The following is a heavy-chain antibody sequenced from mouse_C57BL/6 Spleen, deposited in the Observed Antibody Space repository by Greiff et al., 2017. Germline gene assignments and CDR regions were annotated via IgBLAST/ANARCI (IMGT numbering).Heavy chain of an antibody. CDR1: GYTFTSYW. J-gene: IGHJ1*03. CDR3: ARGGFSNYGYFDV. CDR2: IDPNSGGT. D-gene: IGHD2-5*01. V-gene: IGHV1-72*01. Sequence: QVQLQQPGAELVKPGASVKLSCKASGYTFTSYWMHWVKQRPGRGLEWIGRIDPNSGGTKYNEKFKSKATLTVDKPSSTAYMQLSSLTSEDAAVDYCARGGFSNYGYFDVWGTVTTVTVSS.